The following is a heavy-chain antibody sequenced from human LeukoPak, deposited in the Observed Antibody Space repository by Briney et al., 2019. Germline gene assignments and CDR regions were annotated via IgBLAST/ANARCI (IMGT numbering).Heavy chain of an antibody. Sequence: SETLSLTCTVSGGSISSYYWSWIRQPAGKGLEWIGRIETSGNTNYKPSLKSRVTMSVDTSKNQFSLKLTSVTAADTAVYYCARLVGSSWYREVLRGRDYWGQGTLVTVSS. CDR1: GGSISSYY. CDR2: IETSGNT. D-gene: IGHD6-13*01. V-gene: IGHV4-4*07. CDR3: ARLVGSSWYREVLRGRDY. J-gene: IGHJ4*02.